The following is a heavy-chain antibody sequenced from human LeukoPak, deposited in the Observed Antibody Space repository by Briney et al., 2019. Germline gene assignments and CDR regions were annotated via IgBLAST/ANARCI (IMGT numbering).Heavy chain of an antibody. Sequence: GGSLRLSCAASGFTVSSNYMSWVRQAPGKGLEWVSVIYSGGSTYYADSVKGRFTISRDNSKNTLYLQMNSLRAEDTAVYYCARWGASYYDFWSGTYAFDIWGQGTMVTVSS. V-gene: IGHV3-53*01. CDR1: GFTVSSNY. CDR3: ARWGASYYDFWSGTYAFDI. D-gene: IGHD3-3*01. CDR2: IYSGGST. J-gene: IGHJ3*02.